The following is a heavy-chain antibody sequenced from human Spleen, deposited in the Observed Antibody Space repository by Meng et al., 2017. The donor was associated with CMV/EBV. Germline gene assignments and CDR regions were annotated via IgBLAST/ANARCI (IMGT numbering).Heavy chain of an antibody. CDR1: GYRFISYW. D-gene: IGHD3-10*01. J-gene: IGHJ3*02. CDR2: IYPADSNT. Sequence: GEYLKISCKGSGYRFISYWIGWVRQMLGKGLEWMGTIYPADSNTRYSPSFQDQVTISADKSISTAYLQWSGLKASDTAMYYCAKSRSGIMDAFDIWGQGTMVTVSS. CDR3: AKSRSGIMDAFDI. V-gene: IGHV5-51*01.